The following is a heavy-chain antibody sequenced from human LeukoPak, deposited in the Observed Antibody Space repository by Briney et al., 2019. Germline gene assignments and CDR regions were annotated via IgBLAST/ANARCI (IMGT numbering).Heavy chain of an antibody. CDR1: GGSISSYY. D-gene: IGHD3-22*01. CDR3: ASSFWYYDSSGYYINYFDY. CDR2: IYYSGST. J-gene: IGHJ4*02. V-gene: IGHV4-59*01. Sequence: SETLSLTCTVSGGSISSYYWSWIRQPPGKGLEWIGYIYYSGSTNYNPSLKSRVTISVDTSKNQFSLKLSSVTAADTAVYHCASSFWYYDSSGYYINYFDYWGQGTLVTVSS.